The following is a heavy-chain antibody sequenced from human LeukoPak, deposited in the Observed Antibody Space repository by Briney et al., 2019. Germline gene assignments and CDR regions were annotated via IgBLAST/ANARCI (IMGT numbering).Heavy chain of an antibody. V-gene: IGHV3-21*01. Sequence: GGPLRLSCAASGFTFSSYSMNWVRQAPGKGLEWVSSISSSSSYIYYADSVKGRFTISRDNAKNSLYLQMNSLRAEDTAVYYCARDRREAVADWGQGTLVTVSS. CDR3: ARDRREAVAD. D-gene: IGHD6-19*01. J-gene: IGHJ4*02. CDR2: ISSSSSYI. CDR1: GFTFSSYS.